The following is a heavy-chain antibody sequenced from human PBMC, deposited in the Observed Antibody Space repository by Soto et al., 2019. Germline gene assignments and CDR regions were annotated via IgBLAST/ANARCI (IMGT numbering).Heavy chain of an antibody. CDR2: IYYSGST. CDR3: ARAGRYSSSWQAVAGTWDYYYYYYMDV. V-gene: IGHV4-31*03. D-gene: IGHD6-13*01. CDR1: GGSISSGGYY. J-gene: IGHJ6*03. Sequence: QVQLQESGPGLVKPSQTLSLTCTVSGGSISSGGYYWSWIRQHPGKGLEWIGYIYYSGSTYYNPSLKSRVTISVDTSKNQFSLKLSSVTAADTAVYYCARAGRYSSSWQAVAGTWDYYYYYYMDVWGKGTTVTVSS.